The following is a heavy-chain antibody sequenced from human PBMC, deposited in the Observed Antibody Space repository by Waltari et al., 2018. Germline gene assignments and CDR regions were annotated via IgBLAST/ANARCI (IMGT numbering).Heavy chain of an antibody. CDR3: ARGYYDYISSDYFDY. D-gene: IGHD3-16*01. CDR1: GYTFTGSY. CDR2: INPNSGGT. Sequence: QVQLVQSGAEVKKPGASVKVSCKAHGYTFTGSYWPWGRQAPGQGLEWMGRINPNSGGTNYAQKLQGRVTMTRDTSISTAYMELSRLRSDDTAVYYCARGYYDYISSDYFDYWGQGTLVTVSS. V-gene: IGHV1-2*06. J-gene: IGHJ4*02.